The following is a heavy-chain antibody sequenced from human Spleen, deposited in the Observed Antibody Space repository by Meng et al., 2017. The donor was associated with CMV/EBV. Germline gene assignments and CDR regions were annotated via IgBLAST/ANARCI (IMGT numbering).Heavy chain of an antibody. V-gene: IGHV4-59*12. J-gene: IGHJ5*01. CDR2: ISYDGTT. CDR3: AGLLPSGKYVHHWFDP. CDR1: GDVINVYY. Sequence: SQTLSLTCAVSGDVINVYYWSWIRQPPGKGLEWVGSISYDGTTSYNPSLNSRVTISLDTSKSQFSLKLTSVTAADTALYYCAGLLPSGKYVHHWFDPWGQGTLVTVSS. D-gene: IGHD3-10*02.